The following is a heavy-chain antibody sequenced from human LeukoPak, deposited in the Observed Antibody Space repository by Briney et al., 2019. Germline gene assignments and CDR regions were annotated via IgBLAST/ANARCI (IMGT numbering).Heavy chain of an antibody. CDR3: ARGGNGDIDY. CDR2: MNPNSGNT. Sequence: ASVKVSCKASGYTFTSYAMNWLRQAPGQGLEGMGWMNPNSGNTGYAQKFQGRVTITRNTSISTAYMELSSLRSEDTAVYYCARGGNGDIDYWGQGTLVTVSS. V-gene: IGHV1-8*03. CDR1: GYTFTSYA. D-gene: IGHD3-10*01. J-gene: IGHJ4*02.